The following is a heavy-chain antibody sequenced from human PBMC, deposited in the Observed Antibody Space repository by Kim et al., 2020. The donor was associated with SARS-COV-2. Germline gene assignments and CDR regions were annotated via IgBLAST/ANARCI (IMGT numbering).Heavy chain of an antibody. J-gene: IGHJ4*02. D-gene: IGHD6-19*01. V-gene: IGHV4-59*01. CDR2: IYNSGST. Sequence: SETLSLTCTVSGVSISSDYWSWIRQPPGKGLEWIGYIYNSGSTNYNPPLKSLDTISADTSKKQFSLKLSSVTAADTAVYYCARGAYSSGWYGKIDYWGQGTLVTVSS. CDR3: ARGAYSSGWYGKIDY. CDR1: GVSISSDY.